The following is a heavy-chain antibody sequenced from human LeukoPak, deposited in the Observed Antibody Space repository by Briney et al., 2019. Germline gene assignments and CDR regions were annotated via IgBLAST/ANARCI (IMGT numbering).Heavy chain of an antibody. Sequence: ASVKVSCKASGDTFSSYYMHWVRQAPGQGLEWMGIINPSGGSISYAQKFQGRVTMTRDMSTSTVYMELSSLRSEDTAVYYCARALPHRRLMDTTMEQHWFDPWGQGTLVTVSS. J-gene: IGHJ5*02. D-gene: IGHD5-18*01. CDR2: INPSGGSI. CDR1: GDTFSSYY. CDR3: ARALPHRRLMDTTMEQHWFDP. V-gene: IGHV1-46*01.